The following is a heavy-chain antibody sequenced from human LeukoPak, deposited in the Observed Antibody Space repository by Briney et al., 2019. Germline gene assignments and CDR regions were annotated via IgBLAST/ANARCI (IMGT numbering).Heavy chain of an antibody. J-gene: IGHJ4*02. CDR2: IRSKAYGGTT. Sequence: GGSLRLSCTASGYTFGNYAMSWVRQAQGKGLEWVGFIRSKAYGGTTEYAASVKGRFTISRDDSKSIAYLQMNSLKTEDTAVYYCTRILTTVTHSFDYWGQGTRVTVSS. CDR1: GYTFGNYA. V-gene: IGHV3-49*04. D-gene: IGHD4-17*01. CDR3: TRILTTVTHSFDY.